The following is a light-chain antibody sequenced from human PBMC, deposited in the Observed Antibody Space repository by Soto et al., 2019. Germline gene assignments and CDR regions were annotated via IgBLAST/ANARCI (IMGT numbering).Light chain of an antibody. CDR1: QSFSSY. Sequence: EIVLTQSPATLSLSPGERATLSCRASQSFSSYLAWYQQKPGQAPRLLIYAASGMPSGIPARFSGSGSGTDLTLTLSSLGPEDFAFYYCQQRSNWPWITFGQGTRLDI. V-gene: IGKV3-11*01. CDR2: AAS. J-gene: IGKJ5*01. CDR3: QQRSNWPWIT.